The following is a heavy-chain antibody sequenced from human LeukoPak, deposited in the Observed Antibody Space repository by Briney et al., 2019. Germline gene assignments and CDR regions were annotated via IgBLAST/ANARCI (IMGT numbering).Heavy chain of an antibody. CDR3: AKARTGYTGYFDY. V-gene: IGHV1-8*01. Sequence: ASVKVSCKASGYTFTSYDINWVRQATGQGLEWMGWMNPNSGNTGYAQKFQGRVTMTRNTSISTAYMELSSLRSEDTAVYYCAKARTGYTGYFDYWGQGTLVTVSS. J-gene: IGHJ4*02. CDR1: GYTFTSYD. CDR2: MNPNSGNT. D-gene: IGHD2-2*02.